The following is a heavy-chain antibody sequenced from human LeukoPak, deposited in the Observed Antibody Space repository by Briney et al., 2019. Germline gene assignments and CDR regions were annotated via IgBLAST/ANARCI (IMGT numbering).Heavy chain of an antibody. CDR3: ARGEEFRYCSSTSCYLNIWFDP. Sequence: PGGSLRLSCAASGFTFSSYSMNWVCQAPGKGLEWVSSISSSSSYIYYADSVKGRFTISRDNAKNSLYLQMNSLRAEDTAVYYCARGEEFRYCSSTSCYLNIWFDPWGQGTLVTVSS. D-gene: IGHD2-2*01. J-gene: IGHJ5*02. CDR2: ISSSSSYI. CDR1: GFTFSSYS. V-gene: IGHV3-21*01.